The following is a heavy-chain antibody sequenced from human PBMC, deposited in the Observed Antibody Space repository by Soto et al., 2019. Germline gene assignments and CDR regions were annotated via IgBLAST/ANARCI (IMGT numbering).Heavy chain of an antibody. Sequence: SETLSLTCTVSGDSISSSNYYWGWIRQPPGKGLEWIANIYYSGITYCNPSLKSRVAISVDTSKNQFSLKLSSVTAADTAIYYCARSNSGYYKWFDPWGQGTLVTVS. CDR2: IYYSGIT. CDR1: GDSISSSNYY. CDR3: ARSNSGYYKWFDP. J-gene: IGHJ5*02. D-gene: IGHD3-22*01. V-gene: IGHV4-39*01.